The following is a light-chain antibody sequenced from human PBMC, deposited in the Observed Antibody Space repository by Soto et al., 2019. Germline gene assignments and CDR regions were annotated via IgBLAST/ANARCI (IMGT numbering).Light chain of an antibody. J-gene: IGKJ2*01. CDR2: WAS. V-gene: IGKV4-1*01. CDR1: QSVLYTYNNKNL. CDR3: HHFFNTPYI. Sequence: DIVMTQSPDSLAVSLGERATINCKSSQSVLYTYNNKNLIAWYQQKPGQPPKLLIYWASTRQSGVPDRFSGGGFGTVFPLTISTLRAECAALYYCHHFFNTPYIFGRGTKLE.